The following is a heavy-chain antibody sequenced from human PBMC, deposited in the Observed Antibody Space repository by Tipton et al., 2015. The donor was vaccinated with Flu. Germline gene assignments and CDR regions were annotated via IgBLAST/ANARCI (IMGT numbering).Heavy chain of an antibody. J-gene: IGHJ3*02. CDR3: ARGSWGGAFDT. D-gene: IGHD6-13*01. V-gene: IGHV4-59*01. CDR2: IHHTGKT. CDR1: GDYISDYY. Sequence: TLSLTCIVSGDYISDYYWNWIRQSPGGGLEWLGYIHHTGKTNQNPSLKSRLTVSVDTSRNQFSLTLNSVTAADTAVYFCARGSWGGAFDTWGQGTMVTVSS.